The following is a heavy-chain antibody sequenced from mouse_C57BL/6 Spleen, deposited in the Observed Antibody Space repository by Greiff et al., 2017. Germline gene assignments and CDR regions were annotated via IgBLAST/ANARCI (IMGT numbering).Heavy chain of an antibody. CDR1: GFSLTSYG. J-gene: IGHJ2*01. D-gene: IGHD2-4*01. Sequence: VKLMESGPGLVQPSQSLSITCTVSGFSLTSYGVHWVRQSPGKGLEWLGMIWSGGSTDYNAAFISRLSISKDNSKSQVFFKMNSLQADDTAIYYCARNGDYDGYYFDYWGQGTTLTVSS. CDR2: IWSGGST. CDR3: ARNGDYDGYYFDY. V-gene: IGHV2-2*01.